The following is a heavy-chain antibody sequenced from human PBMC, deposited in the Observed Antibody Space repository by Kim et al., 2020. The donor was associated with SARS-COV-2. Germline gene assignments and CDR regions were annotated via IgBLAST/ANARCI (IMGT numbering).Heavy chain of an antibody. D-gene: IGHD3-10*01. CDR1: GGSISSGGYY. CDR3: ARDSLDYYGSGRGDGMDV. J-gene: IGHJ6*02. Sequence: SETLSLTCTVSGGSISSGGYYWSWIRQHPGKGLEWIGYIYYSGSTYYNPSLKSRVTISVDTSKNQFSLKLSSVTAADTAVYYCARDSLDYYGSGRGDGMDVWGQGTTVTVSS. CDR2: IYYSGST. V-gene: IGHV4-31*03.